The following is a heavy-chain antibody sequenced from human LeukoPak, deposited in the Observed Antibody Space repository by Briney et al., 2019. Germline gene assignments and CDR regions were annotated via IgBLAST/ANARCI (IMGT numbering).Heavy chain of an antibody. CDR3: ARGGSMAARQVYDP. Sequence: GASVKVSCKASGYTFTGYHIHWVRQAPGQGLEWMGWINPNSGGTDFAQKFQGRVTMARDTSISTAYMELSSLRSDDTAVYYCARGGSMAARQVYDPWGQGTLVTVSS. V-gene: IGHV1-2*02. J-gene: IGHJ5*02. CDR2: INPNSGGT. CDR1: GYTFTGYH. D-gene: IGHD6-6*01.